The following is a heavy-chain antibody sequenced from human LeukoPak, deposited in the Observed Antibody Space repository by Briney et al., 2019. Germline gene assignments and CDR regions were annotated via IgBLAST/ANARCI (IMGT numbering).Heavy chain of an antibody. J-gene: IGHJ4*02. CDR3: AKKGIAVAASDY. Sequence: GGSLRLSCAASGFTFSSYGMHWVRQAPGKGLEWVAFIRYDGSNKYYADSVKGRFTISRDNSKNTLYPQMNSLRAEDTAVYYCAKKGIAVAASDYWGQGTLVTVSS. V-gene: IGHV3-30*02. CDR2: IRYDGSNK. CDR1: GFTFSSYG. D-gene: IGHD6-19*01.